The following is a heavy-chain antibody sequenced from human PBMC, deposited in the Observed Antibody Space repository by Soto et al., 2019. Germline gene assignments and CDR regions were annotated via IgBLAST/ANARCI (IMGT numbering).Heavy chain of an antibody. CDR3: ARAKLASRQHIEN. J-gene: IGHJ4*01. CDR2: IKGGNGDT. V-gene: IGHV1-3*01. CDR1: GYSFTNFA. D-gene: IGHD2-21*01. Sequence: QVQLVQSETEVKKPGDSVRVSCRASGYSFTNFAMHWVRRATGHRLEWMGWIKGGNGDTRFSHEIQGRVAITRDTAATLSYIELSSLRSDDTTVYCCARAKLASRQHIENWGPGT.